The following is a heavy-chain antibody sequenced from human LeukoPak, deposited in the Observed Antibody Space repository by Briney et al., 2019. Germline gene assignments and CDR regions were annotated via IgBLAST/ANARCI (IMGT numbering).Heavy chain of an antibody. D-gene: IGHD3-22*01. CDR2: IYTSGST. CDR3: ARDSYYDSSGYYEVGAFDI. Sequence: PSETLSLTCTVSGGSISSYYWSWIRQPAGKGLEWIGRIYTSGSTNYNPSLKSRVTMSVDTSKNQFSLKLSSVTAADTAVYYCARDSYYDSSGYYEVGAFDIWGQGTMVTVSS. J-gene: IGHJ3*02. V-gene: IGHV4-4*07. CDR1: GGSISSYY.